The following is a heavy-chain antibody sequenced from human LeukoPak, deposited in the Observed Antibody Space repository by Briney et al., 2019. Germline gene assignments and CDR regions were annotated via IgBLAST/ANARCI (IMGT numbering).Heavy chain of an antibody. CDR2: IRYDGSNK. J-gene: IGHJ4*02. CDR1: GFTFSSYG. CDR3: AKDLYDFWSGYYTFFDY. D-gene: IGHD3-3*01. Sequence: GGSLRLSCAASGFTFSSYGMHWVRQAPGKGLEWVAFIRYDGSNKYYADSVKGRFTISRDNSKNTPYLQMNSLRAEDTAVYYCAKDLYDFWSGYYTFFDYWGQGTLVTVSS. V-gene: IGHV3-30*02.